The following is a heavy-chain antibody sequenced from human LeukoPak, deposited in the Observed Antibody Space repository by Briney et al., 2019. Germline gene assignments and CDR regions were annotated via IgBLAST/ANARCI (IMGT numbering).Heavy chain of an antibody. V-gene: IGHV1-18*01. Sequence: ASVTVSFKASGYTFTIYGISWVRQAPGQGLEWMGWISAYNGNTNYAQKLQGRVTMTTDTSTSTAYMELRSLRSDDTAVYYCAGTYSSGWDHYFDYWGQGTLVTVSS. J-gene: IGHJ4*02. CDR2: ISAYNGNT. CDR1: GYTFTIYG. D-gene: IGHD6-19*01. CDR3: AGTYSSGWDHYFDY.